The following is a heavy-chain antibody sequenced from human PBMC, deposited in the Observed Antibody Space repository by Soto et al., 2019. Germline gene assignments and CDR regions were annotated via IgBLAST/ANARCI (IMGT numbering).Heavy chain of an antibody. CDR1: GFTFSSFT. Sequence: GGSLRLSCAGSGFTFSSFTINWVRQAPGKGLEWVSSISSTSSYIYYANSVRGRFTISRDNAKNSLYLQMNSLRVEDTAVYYCARDDGYYDSSGATFVYWGQGTLVTVSS. J-gene: IGHJ4*02. CDR2: ISSTSSYI. CDR3: ARDDGYYDSSGATFVY. V-gene: IGHV3-21*01. D-gene: IGHD3-22*01.